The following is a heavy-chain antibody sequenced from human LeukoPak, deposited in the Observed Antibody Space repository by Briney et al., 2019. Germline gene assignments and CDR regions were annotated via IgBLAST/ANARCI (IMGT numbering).Heavy chain of an antibody. V-gene: IGHV4-34*01. J-gene: IGHJ4*02. CDR1: AGSFSGYY. CDR2: INHSGST. Sequence: PSETLSLTCAVYAGSFSGYYWSWIRQPPGKGLEWIGEINHSGSTNYDPSLKSRVTISVDTSKNQFSLKLSSVTAADTAVFYCVAYDSGNYRAYFDSWGQGIMVTVSS. CDR3: VAYDSGNYRAYFDS. D-gene: IGHD3-10*01.